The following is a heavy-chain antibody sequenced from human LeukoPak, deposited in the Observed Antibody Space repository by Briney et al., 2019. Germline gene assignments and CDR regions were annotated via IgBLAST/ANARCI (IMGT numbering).Heavy chain of an antibody. J-gene: IGHJ4*02. CDR1: GYTFTDYY. CDR3: AREGLDFGPHKLAGFDC. V-gene: IGHV1-2*02. D-gene: IGHD1-1*01. CDR2: INPNSGAT. Sequence: ASVKVSCKTSGYTFTDYYMHWVRQAPGQGLEWMGWINPNSGATNYVQEFQGRVTMTRDTSVTTAYMELSGLRSDDTAVYYCAREGLDFGPHKLAGFDCWGQGTLVTVSS.